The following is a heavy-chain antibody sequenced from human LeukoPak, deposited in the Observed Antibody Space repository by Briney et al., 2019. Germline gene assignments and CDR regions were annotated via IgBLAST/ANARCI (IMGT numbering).Heavy chain of an antibody. CDR3: ARGRRDGYKAARKNWYFDL. Sequence: SETLSLTCTVSGGSISSYYWSWIRQPPGKGLEWIGNIYYSGSTNYNPSLKSRVTISVDTSKNQFSLKLSSVTAADTAVYYCARGRRDGYKAARKNWYFDLWGRGTLVTVSS. J-gene: IGHJ2*01. CDR2: IYYSGST. D-gene: IGHD5-24*01. CDR1: GGSISSYY. V-gene: IGHV4-59*12.